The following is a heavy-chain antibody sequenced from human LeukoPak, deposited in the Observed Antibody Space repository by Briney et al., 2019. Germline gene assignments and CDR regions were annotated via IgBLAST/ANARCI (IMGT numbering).Heavy chain of an antibody. CDR3: ARTRTYYDFWSGSHTYWYFDL. CDR2: IYYSGST. J-gene: IGHJ2*01. V-gene: IGHV4-59*08. D-gene: IGHD3-3*01. Sequence: SETLSLTCTVYGGSISSYYWSWIRQPPGKGREWIGYIYYSGSTNYNPSLKSRVTISVDTSKNQFSLKLSSVTAADTAVYYCARTRTYYDFWSGSHTYWYFDLWGRGTLVTVSS. CDR1: GGSISSYY.